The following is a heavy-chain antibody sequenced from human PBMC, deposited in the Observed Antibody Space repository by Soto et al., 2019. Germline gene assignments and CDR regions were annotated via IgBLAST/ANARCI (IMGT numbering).Heavy chain of an antibody. D-gene: IGHD5-12*01. CDR1: GGSFSGYY. J-gene: IGHJ6*02. CDR2: INHSGST. V-gene: IGHV4-34*01. CDR3: ARGLAKYYYYGMDV. Sequence: LSLTCAVYGGSFSGYYWSWIRQPPGKGLEWIGEINHSGSTNYNPSLKSRVTISVDTSKNQFSLKLSSVTAADTAVYYCARGLAKYYYYGMDVWGQGTTVTVSS.